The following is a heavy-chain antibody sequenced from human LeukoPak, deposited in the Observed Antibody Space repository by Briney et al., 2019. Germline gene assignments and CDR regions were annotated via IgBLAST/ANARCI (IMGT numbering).Heavy chain of an antibody. J-gene: IGHJ4*02. D-gene: IGHD4-17*01. CDR2: INGAGSSI. V-gene: IGHV3-74*01. CDR3: ARGGDYKNDY. CDR1: GFTFSSYW. Sequence: GGSLRLSCAASGFTFSSYWMHWVRQTPGKGLVWVSRINGAGSSISYADSVKGRVTISRDNAKNTLYLQMNNLRAEDAAVYYCARGGDYKNDYWGQGTLVTVSS.